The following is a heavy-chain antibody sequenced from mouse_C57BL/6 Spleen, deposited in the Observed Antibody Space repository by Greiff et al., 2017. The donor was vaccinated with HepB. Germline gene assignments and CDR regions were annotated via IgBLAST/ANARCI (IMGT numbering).Heavy chain of an antibody. D-gene: IGHD1-1*01. J-gene: IGHJ2*01. CDR2: ISSGGDYI. V-gene: IGHV5-9-1*02. Sequence: EVNVVESGEGLVKPGGSLKLSCAASGFTFSSYAMSWVRQTPEKRLEWVAYISSGGDYIYYADTVKGRFTISRDNARNTLYLQMSSLKSEDTAMYYCTRGGTTVSFDYWGQGTTLTVSS. CDR1: GFTFSSYA. CDR3: TRGGTTVSFDY.